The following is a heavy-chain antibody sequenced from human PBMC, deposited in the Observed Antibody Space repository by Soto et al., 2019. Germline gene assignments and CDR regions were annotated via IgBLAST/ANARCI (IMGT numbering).Heavy chain of an antibody. CDR3: ARLEGLATISYYFDY. Sequence: QLQLQESGPGLVKPSETLSLTCSVSGDSINSDNYYWGWIRQPPGKGLEWIGSIYYRGNTYYNPSLKTPLTISQDKSTSQFSLKLNSVTAADSAVYFCARLEGLATISYYFDYCGQGTLVTVSS. D-gene: IGHD3-9*01. CDR2: IYYRGNT. V-gene: IGHV4-39*01. CDR1: GDSINSDNYY. J-gene: IGHJ4*02.